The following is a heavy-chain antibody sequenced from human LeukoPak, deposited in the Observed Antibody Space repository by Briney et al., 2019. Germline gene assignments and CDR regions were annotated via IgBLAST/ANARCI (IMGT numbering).Heavy chain of an antibody. CDR1: GYTFTSYD. D-gene: IGHD4-23*01. CDR3: ASSPLEVTLGAFDI. CDR2: MNPNSGNT. Sequence: ASVKVSCKASGYTFTSYDINWVRQATGQGLEWMGWMNPNSGNTGYAQKFQGRVTMTRNTSISTAYMELSSLRSEDTAVYYRASSPLEVTLGAFDIWGQGTMVTVSS. V-gene: IGHV1-8*01. J-gene: IGHJ3*02.